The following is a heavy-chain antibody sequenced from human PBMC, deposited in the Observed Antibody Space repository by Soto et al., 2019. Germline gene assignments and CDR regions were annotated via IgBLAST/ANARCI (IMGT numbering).Heavy chain of an antibody. Sequence: QVTLKESGPVLVKPTETLTLTCNISGFSLTTGRMGVSWIRKAPGKALAWLANFFSDVERSYSPSFQRRLHSSSESSGSQEIVSMTAMGPVDASTSCCARVDADSSSHDYGLDAWGQGTTVTVSS. CDR2: FFSDVER. D-gene: IGHD4-17*01. V-gene: IGHV2-26*03. CDR1: GFSLTTGRMG. CDR3: ARVDADSSSHDYGLDA. J-gene: IGHJ6*02.